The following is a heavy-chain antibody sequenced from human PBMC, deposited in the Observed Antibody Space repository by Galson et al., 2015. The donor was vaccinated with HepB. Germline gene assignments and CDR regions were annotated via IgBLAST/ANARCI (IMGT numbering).Heavy chain of an antibody. D-gene: IGHD3-3*01. V-gene: IGHV3-7*03. CDR3: AKDGSRGGDFQRGFDY. Sequence: LRLSCAASGFTLSNYSMGWVRQAPGKGLEWVAKIKNDGSEEYYVDSVKGRVAISRDNAKNSLYLHMNSLRVEDTAVYHCAKDGSRGGDFQRGFDYWGQGTLVTVSS. CDR2: IKNDGSEE. J-gene: IGHJ4*02. CDR1: GFTLSNYS.